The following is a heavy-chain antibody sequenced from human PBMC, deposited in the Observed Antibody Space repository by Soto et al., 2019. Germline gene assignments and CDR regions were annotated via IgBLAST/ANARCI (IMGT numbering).Heavy chain of an antibody. CDR3: ASGYYDSSGYSIDY. V-gene: IGHV1-69*18. J-gene: IGHJ4*02. CDR2: IIPIFDTA. CDR1: GGTFSSFA. D-gene: IGHD3-22*01. Sequence: VQLVQSGAEVKKPGSSVKVSCKASGGTFSSFAISWVRQAPGQGLEWMARIIPIFDTANYAQKFQGRVTITADESTSTAYMELSSLRSEDTAVYYCASGYYDSSGYSIDYWGQGTQVTVSS.